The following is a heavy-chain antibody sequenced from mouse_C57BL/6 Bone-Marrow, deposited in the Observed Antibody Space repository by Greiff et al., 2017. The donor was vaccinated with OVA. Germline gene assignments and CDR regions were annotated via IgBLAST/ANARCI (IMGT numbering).Heavy chain of an antibody. CDR3: ATRIVGYPFDY. Sequence: EVQVVESGGGLAQPGGSLKLSCAASGFTFSDYYMYWVRQTPEKRLEWVAYISNGGGSTYYPDTVKGRFTISRDNATNTLYLQMSRLKSEDTAMYYCATRIVGYPFDYWGQGTTLTVSS. V-gene: IGHV5-12*01. J-gene: IGHJ2*01. CDR1: GFTFSDYY. CDR2: ISNGGGST. D-gene: IGHD2-2*01.